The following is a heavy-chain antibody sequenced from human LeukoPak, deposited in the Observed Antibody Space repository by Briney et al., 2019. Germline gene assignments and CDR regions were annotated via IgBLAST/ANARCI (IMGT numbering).Heavy chain of an antibody. Sequence: SETLSLTCTVSGGSISGYSWSWIRQPPGKGLEWIAYIHDSGSTNYNPSVKSRLTTSVDTSKNQFSPRLSSITAADTAVYFCARVELGINPDWYYYYYMDVWGNGTTVTVSS. CDR2: IHDSGST. D-gene: IGHD7-27*01. CDR1: GGSISGYS. V-gene: IGHV4-59*01. CDR3: ARVELGINPDWYYYYYMDV. J-gene: IGHJ6*03.